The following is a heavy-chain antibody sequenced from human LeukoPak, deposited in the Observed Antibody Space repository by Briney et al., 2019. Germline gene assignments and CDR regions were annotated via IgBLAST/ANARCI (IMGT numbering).Heavy chain of an antibody. D-gene: IGHD3-22*01. CDR3: ARDRAYYYDSSGYFDAFDI. V-gene: IGHV3-30*04. Sequence: PGGSLRLSCAAPGFTFSSYAMHWVRQAPGKGLEWVAVISYDGSNKYYADSVKGRFTISRDNSKNTLYLQMNSLRAEDTAVYYCARDRAYYYDSSGYFDAFDIWGQGTMVTVSS. J-gene: IGHJ3*02. CDR1: GFTFSSYA. CDR2: ISYDGSNK.